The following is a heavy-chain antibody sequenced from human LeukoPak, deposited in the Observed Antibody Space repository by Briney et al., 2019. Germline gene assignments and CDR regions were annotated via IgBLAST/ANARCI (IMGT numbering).Heavy chain of an antibody. D-gene: IGHD3-16*01. Sequence: GGSLRLSCSASGFTFSSYAMHWVRQAPGKGLEYVSAISSNGGSTYYADSVKGRFTISRDNSKNTLYLQMNSLRAEDTAVYYCARGGEVFPFDPWGQGTLVTVSS. J-gene: IGHJ5*02. V-gene: IGHV3-64*04. CDR3: ARGGEVFPFDP. CDR1: GFTFSSYA. CDR2: ISSNGGST.